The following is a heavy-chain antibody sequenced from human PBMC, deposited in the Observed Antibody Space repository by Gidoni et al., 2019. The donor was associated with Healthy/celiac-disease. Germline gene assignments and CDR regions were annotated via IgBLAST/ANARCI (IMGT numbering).Heavy chain of an antibody. Sequence: QVQLVQSGAEVKKPGASVKVSCKASGYTFTGYYMHWVRQAPGQGLEWMGWINPNSGGTNYAQKFQGWVTMTRDTSISTAYMELSRLRSDDTAVYYCARAKRFGRITIFGVVPTTPNYGMDVWGQGTTVTVSS. CDR3: ARAKRFGRITIFGVVPTTPNYGMDV. J-gene: IGHJ6*02. D-gene: IGHD3-3*01. V-gene: IGHV1-2*04. CDR2: INPNSGGT. CDR1: GYTFTGYY.